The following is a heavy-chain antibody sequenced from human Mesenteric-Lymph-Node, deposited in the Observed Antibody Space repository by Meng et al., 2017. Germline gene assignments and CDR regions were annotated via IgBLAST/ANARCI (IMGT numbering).Heavy chain of an antibody. CDR1: GFTLSSNY. CDR3: ARDRRYSDSGSHYGMDV. J-gene: IGHJ6*02. CDR2: IYTDDST. D-gene: IGHD3-10*01. Sequence: GGSLRLSCVVSGFTLSSNYMSWARQAPGKGLEWISVIYTDDSTAYADSVKGRFTISRDNSKNTLYLQMNSLRAEDSAVYYCARDRRYSDSGSHYGMDVWGQGTTVPSP. V-gene: IGHV3-66*02.